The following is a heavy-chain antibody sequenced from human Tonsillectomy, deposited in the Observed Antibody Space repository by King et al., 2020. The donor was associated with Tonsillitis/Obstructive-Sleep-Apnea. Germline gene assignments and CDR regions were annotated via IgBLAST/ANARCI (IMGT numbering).Heavy chain of an antibody. CDR3: ARDRPYYYYYMDV. V-gene: IGHV4-59*01. CDR2: IYYSGST. Sequence: QLQESGPGLVKPSETLSLTCTVSGGSISSYYWSWIRPPPGKGLEWIAYIYYSGSTNYNPSLKSRVTISVDTSKNQFSLKLSSVTAADTAVYYCARDRPYYYYYMDVWGKGTTVTVSS. J-gene: IGHJ6*03. CDR1: GGSISSYY.